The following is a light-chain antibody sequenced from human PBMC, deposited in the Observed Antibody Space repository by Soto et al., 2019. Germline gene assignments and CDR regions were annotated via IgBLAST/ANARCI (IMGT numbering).Light chain of an antibody. Sequence: QSVLTQPPSASGTPGQRVTLSCSGRSSNIGSNYVYWYQQVPGTAPKLLIYRNNQRPSGVPDRFSGSKSGTSASLAISGLRSEDEAAYYCAGWDDSLSGYVFGTGTKVTVL. J-gene: IGLJ1*01. V-gene: IGLV1-47*01. CDR2: RNN. CDR3: AGWDDSLSGYV. CDR1: SSNIGSNY.